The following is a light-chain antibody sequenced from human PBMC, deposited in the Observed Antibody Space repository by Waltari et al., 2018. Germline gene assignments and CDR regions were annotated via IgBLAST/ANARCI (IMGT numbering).Light chain of an antibody. CDR2: DVN. Sequence: QSALTQPASVSGSPGQSITLSCTGTNIAVGDYDSVPWYQQHPGKAPKLIIYDVNKRXXXXXXXXSXSKSGDTASLTISGLQAEDEADYYCSSYTSSICVIFGGGTKLTVL. CDR1: NIAVGDYDS. CDR3: SSYTSSICVI. V-gene: IGLV2-14*03. J-gene: IGLJ2*01.